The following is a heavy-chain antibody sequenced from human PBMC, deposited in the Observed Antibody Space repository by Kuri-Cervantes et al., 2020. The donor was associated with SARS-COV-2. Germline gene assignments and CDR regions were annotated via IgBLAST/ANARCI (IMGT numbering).Heavy chain of an antibody. Sequence: GESLKISCAASGFTFSSYSMNWVRQAPGKGLEWVSYISSSSSTIYYADSVKGRFTISRDNAKNSLYLQMNSLRDEDTAVYYCARSIVVVPAPFDYWGQGTLVTVSS. CDR1: GFTFSSYS. J-gene: IGHJ4*02. D-gene: IGHD2-2*01. CDR2: ISSSSSTI. CDR3: ARSIVVVPAPFDY. V-gene: IGHV3-48*02.